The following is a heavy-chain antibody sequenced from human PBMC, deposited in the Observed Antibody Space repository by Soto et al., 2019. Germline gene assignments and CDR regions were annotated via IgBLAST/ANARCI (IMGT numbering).Heavy chain of an antibody. D-gene: IGHD3-9*01. CDR3: AKDQPYYDILTGTGEIDY. Sequence: GGSLRLSCAASGFTFSSYGMHWVRQAPGKGLEWVAVISYDGSNKYYADSVKGRFTISRDNSKNTLYLQMNSLRAEDTAVYYCAKDQPYYDILTGTGEIDYWGQGTLVTVSS. CDR1: GFTFSSYG. J-gene: IGHJ4*02. CDR2: ISYDGSNK. V-gene: IGHV3-30*18.